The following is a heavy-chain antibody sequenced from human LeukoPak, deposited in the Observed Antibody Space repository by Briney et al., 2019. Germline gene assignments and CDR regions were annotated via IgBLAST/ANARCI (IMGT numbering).Heavy chain of an antibody. CDR3: ATHYYDSSGYYSPDY. D-gene: IGHD3-22*01. V-gene: IGHV3-53*01. CDR2: IYSGGST. Sequence: GGSLRLSCAASGFTVSSNYMSWVRQAPGKGLEWVSVIYSGGSTYYADSVKGRFTISRDNSKNTLYLQMNSLRAEDTAMYYCATHYYDSSGYYSPDYWGQGTLVTVSS. CDR1: GFTVSSNY. J-gene: IGHJ4*02.